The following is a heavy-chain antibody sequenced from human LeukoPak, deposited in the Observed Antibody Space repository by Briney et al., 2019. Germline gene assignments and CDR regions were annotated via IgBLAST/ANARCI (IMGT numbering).Heavy chain of an antibody. CDR3: ARDDYGVFDAFDV. Sequence: KPSETLSLTCTVSGGSITSHFWTWIRQAPGKGLEWVGYVSKSGSTNYNPSLQSRITISVDTSKNQFFLKLTPMTAADTAVYFCARDDYGVFDAFDVWGQGTVVTVSS. J-gene: IGHJ3*01. CDR1: GGSITSHF. CDR2: VSKSGST. V-gene: IGHV4-4*08. D-gene: IGHD3-16*01.